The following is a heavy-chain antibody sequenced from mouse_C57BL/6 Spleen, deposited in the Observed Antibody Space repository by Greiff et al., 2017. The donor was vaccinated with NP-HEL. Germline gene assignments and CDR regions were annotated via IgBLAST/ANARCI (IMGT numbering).Heavy chain of an antibody. D-gene: IGHD2-4*01. CDR1: GFTFSSYA. J-gene: IGHJ4*01. CDR2: ISDGGSYT. CDR3: AREDYDYPYYYAMDY. V-gene: IGHV5-4*01. Sequence: EVKLMESGGGLVKPGGSLKLSCAASGFTFSSYAMSWVRQTPEKRLEWVATISDGGSYTYYPDNVKGRFTISRDNAKNNLYLQMSHLKSEDTAMYYCAREDYDYPYYYAMDYWGQGTSVTVSS.